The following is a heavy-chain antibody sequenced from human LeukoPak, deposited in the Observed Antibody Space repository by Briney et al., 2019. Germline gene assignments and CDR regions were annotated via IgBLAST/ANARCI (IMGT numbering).Heavy chain of an antibody. V-gene: IGHV3-30-3*01. D-gene: IGHD4-17*01. J-gene: IGHJ4*02. CDR2: ISYDGSNK. CDR3: VYGDYARFDY. Sequence: GGSLRLSCAASGFTFSSYAMHWVRQAPGKGLEWVAVISYDGSNKYYADSVKGRFTISRDNSKNTLYLQMNSLRAEGTAVYYCVYGDYARFDYWGQGTLVTVSS. CDR1: GFTFSSYA.